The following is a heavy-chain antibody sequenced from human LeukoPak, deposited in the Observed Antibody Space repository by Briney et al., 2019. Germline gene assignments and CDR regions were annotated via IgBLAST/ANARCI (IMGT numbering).Heavy chain of an antibody. J-gene: IGHJ4*02. V-gene: IGHV3-15*01. CDR1: GFTVSSNY. CDR2: IKSKTDGGTT. CDR3: TTDRYCSGGSCYYFDY. Sequence: GGSLRLSCAASGFTVSSNYMSWVRQAPGKGLEWVGRIKSKTDGGTTDYAAPVKGGFTISRDDSKNTLYLQMNSLKTEDTAVYYCTTDRYCSGGSCYYFDYWGQGTLVTVSS. D-gene: IGHD2-15*01.